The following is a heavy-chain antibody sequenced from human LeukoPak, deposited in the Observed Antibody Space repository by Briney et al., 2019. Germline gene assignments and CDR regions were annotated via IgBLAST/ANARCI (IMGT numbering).Heavy chain of an antibody. CDR1: GGSISSHY. J-gene: IGHJ3*02. CDR2: IHYSGSS. V-gene: IGHV4-59*08. Sequence: SETLSLTCTVSGGSISSHYWSWIRQPPGKGLEWIGQIHYSGSSNYNASLKSRVTISVDTSKNQFSLRLSSVTAADTAVYYCARHDVWYAFDIWGQGTMVSVSS. D-gene: IGHD2-8*01. CDR3: ARHDVWYAFDI.